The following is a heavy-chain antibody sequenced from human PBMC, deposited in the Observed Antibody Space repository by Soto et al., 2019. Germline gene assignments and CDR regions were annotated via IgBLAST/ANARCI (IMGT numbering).Heavy chain of an antibody. J-gene: IGHJ3*02. V-gene: IGHV3-21*01. D-gene: IGHD5-18*01. Sequence: PGGSLRLSCAASGFAFSSYSMNWVRQAPGKGLEWVSSISSSSSYIYYADSVKGRFTISRDNAKNSLYLQMNSLRAEDTAVYYCAREPHTAMDSDAFDIWGQGTMITVSS. CDR2: ISSSSSYI. CDR3: AREPHTAMDSDAFDI. CDR1: GFAFSSYS.